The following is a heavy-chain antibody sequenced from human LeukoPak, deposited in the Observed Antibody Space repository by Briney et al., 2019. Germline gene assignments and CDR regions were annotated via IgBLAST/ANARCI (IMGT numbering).Heavy chain of an antibody. Sequence: SETLSLTCSVSGGSISSGGYYWSWIRQHPGKGLEWIGYVPYSGSTFYNPSLKSRVTISLDTTKNQFSLRLTSVTAADTAVYYCAVKIAAAGFYWGQGTLVTVSS. V-gene: IGHV4-31*03. J-gene: IGHJ4*02. CDR1: GGSISSGGYY. D-gene: IGHD6-13*01. CDR2: VPYSGST. CDR3: AVKIAAAGFY.